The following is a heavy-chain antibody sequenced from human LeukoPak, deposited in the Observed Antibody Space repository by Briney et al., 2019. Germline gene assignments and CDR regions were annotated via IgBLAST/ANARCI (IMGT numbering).Heavy chain of an antibody. CDR2: IYSGGST. CDR1: GFTVSSNY. D-gene: IGHD3-22*01. Sequence: PGGSLRLSCAASGFTVSSNYMSWVRQAPGKGLEWVSVIYSGGSTYYADSVKGRFTISRDNSKNTLYLQMNSLRAEDTAVYYCARDLSPAYYYDSSGPLLWGQGTLLTVSS. CDR3: ARDLSPAYYYDSSGPLL. V-gene: IGHV3-66*01. J-gene: IGHJ4*02.